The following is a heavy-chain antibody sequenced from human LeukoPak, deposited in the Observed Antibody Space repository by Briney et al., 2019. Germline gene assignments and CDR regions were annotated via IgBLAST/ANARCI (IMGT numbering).Heavy chain of an antibody. V-gene: IGHV4-30-2*01. CDR2: IFHSGST. D-gene: IGHD3-10*01. CDR1: GDSIGSGAYS. CDR3: ARDFWFANAPGSWLDP. Sequence: PSETLSLTCVVSGDSIGSGAYSWSWIRQPPGKGLEWIGYIFHSGSTFYNPSLKSRVTISVDNSKNQFSLRLSSVTAADTAVYYCARDFWFANAPGSWLDPWGQGTLVTVSS. J-gene: IGHJ5*02.